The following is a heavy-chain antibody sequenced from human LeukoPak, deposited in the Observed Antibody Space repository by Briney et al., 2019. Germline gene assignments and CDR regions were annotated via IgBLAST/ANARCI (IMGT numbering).Heavy chain of an antibody. CDR1: GFTFSSYA. V-gene: IGHV3-23*01. D-gene: IGHD2-2*01. CDR2: IGAGGTFT. CDR3: AKDLSSSSRRGENWFDP. J-gene: IGHJ5*02. Sequence: GGSLRLSCTASGFTFSSYAMNWVRQAPGKGLEWVSGIGAGGTFTYYADSVKGRFSISRDNSKKTLYLQMNSLRAEDTAVYYCAKDLSSSSRRGENWFDPWGQGTLVTVSS.